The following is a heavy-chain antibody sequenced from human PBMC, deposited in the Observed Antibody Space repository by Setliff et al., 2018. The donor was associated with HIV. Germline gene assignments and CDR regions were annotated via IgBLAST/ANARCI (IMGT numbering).Heavy chain of an antibody. CDR2: IYYTGST. CDR3: ASGREAVAGALHFDY. J-gene: IGHJ4*02. CDR1: GASISSSSHH. D-gene: IGHD6-19*01. Sequence: SETLSLTCTVSGASISSSSHHWAWIRQPPGKGLEYIGNIYYTGSTHHNPSPKSRVTISVDTSKNQFSLKLNSVTAADTAVYYCASGREAVAGALHFDYWGQGPLVTVSS. V-gene: IGHV4-39*07.